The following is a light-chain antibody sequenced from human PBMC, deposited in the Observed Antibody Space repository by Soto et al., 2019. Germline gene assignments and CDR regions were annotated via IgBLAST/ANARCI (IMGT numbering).Light chain of an antibody. CDR1: QSVLNNSNRKNF. CDR3: QQYYSLPYT. J-gene: IGKJ2*01. Sequence: DIVVTQSPASLAVSLGERATINCRSSQSVLNNSNRKNFLAWYQQKPGQPPKLLFYWASTREIGVPARFSGSGSGADFTLTISGLQVEDVGVYYCQQYYSLPYTFGPGTKVDIK. CDR2: WAS. V-gene: IGKV4-1*01.